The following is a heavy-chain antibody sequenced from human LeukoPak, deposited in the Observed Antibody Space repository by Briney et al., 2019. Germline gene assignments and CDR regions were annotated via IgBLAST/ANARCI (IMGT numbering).Heavy chain of an antibody. J-gene: IGHJ4*02. D-gene: IGHD3-10*01. V-gene: IGHV4-39*01. Sequence: PSETLSLTCTVSGGSISSSSYYWCWIRQPPGKGLEWIGSIYYSGSTYYNPSLKSRVTISVDTSKNQFSLKLSSVTAADTAVYYCARLTGVGVKIDYWGQGTLVTVSS. CDR2: IYYSGST. CDR1: GGSISSSSYY. CDR3: ARLTGVGVKIDY.